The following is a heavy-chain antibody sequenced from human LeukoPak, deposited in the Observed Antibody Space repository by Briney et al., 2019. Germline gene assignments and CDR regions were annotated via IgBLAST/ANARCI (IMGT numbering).Heavy chain of an antibody. Sequence: GSLRLSCAASGFTFSSYAMSWVRQAPGKGLEWVSGISGSGESTYYADSVKGRFTISRDNSKNTLYLQMSSLRAEDTAVYYCAKDPFRSPKVFDYWGQGTLVTVSS. CDR1: GFTFSSYA. J-gene: IGHJ4*02. V-gene: IGHV3-23*01. CDR3: AKDPFRSPKVFDY. D-gene: IGHD3-10*01. CDR2: ISGSGEST.